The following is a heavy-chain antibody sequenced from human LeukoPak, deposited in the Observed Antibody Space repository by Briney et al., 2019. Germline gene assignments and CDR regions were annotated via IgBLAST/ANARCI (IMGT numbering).Heavy chain of an antibody. Sequence: ASVRVSCKTSGYTFTGYYIHWVRQAPGQGLEWLGWINPNTGDISYAQKFQGRVTTTRDTSISTAYMELSSLRSDDTAVYYCARDVSSVATAAPGHWGVDVWGQGTTVTVSS. CDR3: ARDVSSVATAAPGHWGVDV. CDR2: INPNTGDI. V-gene: IGHV1-2*02. D-gene: IGHD6-13*01. CDR1: GYTFTGYY. J-gene: IGHJ6*02.